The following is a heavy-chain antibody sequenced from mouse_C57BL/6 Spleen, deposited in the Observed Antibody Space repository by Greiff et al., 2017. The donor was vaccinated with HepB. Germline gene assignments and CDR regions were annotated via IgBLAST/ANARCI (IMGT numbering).Heavy chain of an antibody. CDR3: AREGNYCFDY. Sequence: VQLQQSGAELVKPGASVKISCKASGYAFSGYWMHWVKQRPGKGLEWIGQIYPGDGDTNYNGKFKGKATRTADKSSSTAYMQLSSLTSEDSAVYFCAREGNYCFDYWGQGTTLTVSS. D-gene: IGHD2-1*01. J-gene: IGHJ2*01. CDR1: GYAFSGYW. V-gene: IGHV1-80*01. CDR2: IYPGDGDT.